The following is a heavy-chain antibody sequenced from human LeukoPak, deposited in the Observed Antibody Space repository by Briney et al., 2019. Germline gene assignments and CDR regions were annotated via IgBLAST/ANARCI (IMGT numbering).Heavy chain of an antibody. CDR1: GGFFSGYY. CDR3: ARGVSMDV. CDR2: INHSGST. V-gene: IGHV4-34*01. J-gene: IGHJ6*03. Sequence: SETLSLTCAVYGGFFSGYYWSWIRQPPGKGLEWIGEINHSGSTNYNPSLKSRVTISVDTSKNQFSLKLSSVTAADTAVYYCARGVSMDVWGKGTTVTVSS.